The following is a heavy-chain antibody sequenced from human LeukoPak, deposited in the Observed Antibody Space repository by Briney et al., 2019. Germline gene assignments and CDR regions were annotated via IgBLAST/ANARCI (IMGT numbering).Heavy chain of an antibody. CDR1: GFTFSSYW. V-gene: IGHV3-7*01. J-gene: IGHJ3*02. Sequence: GGSLRLSCAASGFTFSSYWMSWVRQAPGKGLEWVANIKQDGSEKYYVDSVKGRFTISRDNAKNSLYLQMNSLRAEDTAVYYCARDYGDYDLGAFDIWGQGTMVTVSS. D-gene: IGHD4-17*01. CDR2: IKQDGSEK. CDR3: ARDYGDYDLGAFDI.